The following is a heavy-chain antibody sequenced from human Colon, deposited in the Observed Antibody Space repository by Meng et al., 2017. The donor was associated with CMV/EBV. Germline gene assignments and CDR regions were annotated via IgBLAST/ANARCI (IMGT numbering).Heavy chain of an antibody. CDR1: GFSFSNFA. Sequence: GESLKISCAASGFSFSNFAMGWVRQAPGKGLEWVSTINDSGGRTHYADSVKGRFTISRDNSQNTLSLQMNSLRADDTAVYFCAKWTRVCTGGSCYIYGMDVWGQGTTVTVSS. V-gene: IGHV3-23*01. J-gene: IGHJ6*02. D-gene: IGHD2-8*02. CDR2: INDSGGRT. CDR3: AKWTRVCTGGSCYIYGMDV.